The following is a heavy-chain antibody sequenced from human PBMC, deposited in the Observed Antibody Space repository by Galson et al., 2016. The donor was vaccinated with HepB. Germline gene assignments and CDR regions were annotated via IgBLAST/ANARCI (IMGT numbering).Heavy chain of an antibody. V-gene: IGHV4-59*01. CDR2: ISHTGST. J-gene: IGHJ4*01. CDR1: GDSIGTYY. CDR3: AMGTHSWVRFDW. Sequence: SETLSLTCTVSGDSIGTYYWTWIRQPPGKGLEWIGYISHTGSTNYNPSLKSRVTISVDKSNNQFSLNVRSVTAADTAIYFCAMGTHSWVRFDWLGQGTLAPVSS. D-gene: IGHD1-1*01.